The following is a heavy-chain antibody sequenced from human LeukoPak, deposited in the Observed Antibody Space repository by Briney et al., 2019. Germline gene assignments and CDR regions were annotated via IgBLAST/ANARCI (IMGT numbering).Heavy chain of an antibody. CDR3: ARLIAVAGTYYYGMDV. J-gene: IGHJ6*02. CDR2: ISYSGST. Sequence: PSETLSLTCTVSGGSISSNYWSWLRHPPGKGLEWLGYISYSGSTNYNPSLKSRVTISVDTSKNQFSLKLSSVTAADTAVYYCARLIAVAGTYYYGMDVWGQGTTVTVSS. D-gene: IGHD6-19*01. CDR1: GGSISSNY. V-gene: IGHV4-59*08.